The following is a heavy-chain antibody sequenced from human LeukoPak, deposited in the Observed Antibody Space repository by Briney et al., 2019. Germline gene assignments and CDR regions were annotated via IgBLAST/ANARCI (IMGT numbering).Heavy chain of an antibody. CDR2: IASNGGSG. D-gene: IGHD6-13*01. CDR1: GFTFTTYG. Sequence: PGGSLRLSCAASGFTFTTYGLHWVRQAPGKGLEWVAAIASNGGSGYYADSVKGRFTISRDNSKNTLFLQMNSLRPDDTAVYYCAKRGHYSINWYHYFDYWGQGTLVTVSS. V-gene: IGHV3-30*18. J-gene: IGHJ4*02. CDR3: AKRGHYSINWYHYFDY.